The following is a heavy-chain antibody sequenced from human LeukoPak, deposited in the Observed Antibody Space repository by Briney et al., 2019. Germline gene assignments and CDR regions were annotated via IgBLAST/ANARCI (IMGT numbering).Heavy chain of an antibody. V-gene: IGHV3-23*01. D-gene: IGHD1-26*01. CDR3: ARDRPLIVGATGGTDY. Sequence: GGSLRLSCAASGFTFSSYAMSWVRQAPGKGLEWVSAISGSGGSTYYADSVKGRFTISRDNSKNTLYLQMNSLRAEDTAVYYCARDRPLIVGATGGTDYWGQGTLVTVSS. J-gene: IGHJ4*02. CDR1: GFTFSSYA. CDR2: ISGSGGST.